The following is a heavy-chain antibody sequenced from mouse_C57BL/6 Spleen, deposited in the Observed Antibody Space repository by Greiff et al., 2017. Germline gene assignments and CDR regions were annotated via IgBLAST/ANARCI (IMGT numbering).Heavy chain of an antibody. V-gene: IGHV1-52*01. D-gene: IGHD1-1*01. J-gene: IGHJ1*03. CDR3: ARDYYYGSSPRWYFDV. CDR1: GYTFTSYW. Sequence: QVQLQQPGAELVRPGSSVKLSCKASGYTFTSYWMHWVKQRPIQGLEWIGNIDPSDSETHYNQKFKDKATLTVDKSSSTAYMQLSSLTSEDSAVYYCARDYYYGSSPRWYFDVWGTGTTVTVSS. CDR2: IDPSDSET.